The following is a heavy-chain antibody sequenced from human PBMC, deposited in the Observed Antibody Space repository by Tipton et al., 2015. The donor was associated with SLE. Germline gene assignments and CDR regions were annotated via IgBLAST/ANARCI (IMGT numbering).Heavy chain of an antibody. V-gene: IGHV1-69*08. CDR3: ARDQRFGSYMDV. Sequence: LVQSGAEVKVSCKASGGTFSSYTINWVRQAPGQGLEWMGRIIPILGTTNYAQKFQGRVTLTADKSTTTAYMELSSLRSEDTAVYYCARDQRFGSYMDVWGKGTTVTVSS. D-gene: IGHD3-16*01. CDR2: IIPILGTT. J-gene: IGHJ6*03. CDR1: GGTFSSYT.